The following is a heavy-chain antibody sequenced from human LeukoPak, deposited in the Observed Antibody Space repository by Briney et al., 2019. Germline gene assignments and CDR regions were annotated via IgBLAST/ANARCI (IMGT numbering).Heavy chain of an antibody. J-gene: IGHJ4*02. CDR3: ARDLDGAVAGNPY. D-gene: IGHD6-19*01. CDR2: ISAYNGNT. CDR1: GYTFTSYG. V-gene: IGHV1-18*01. Sequence: GASVKVSCKASGYTFTSYGISWVRQAPGQGLEWMGWISAYNGNTNYAQKLQGRVTMTRDMSTSTVYMELSSLRSEDTAVYYCARDLDGAVAGNPYWGQGTLVTVSS.